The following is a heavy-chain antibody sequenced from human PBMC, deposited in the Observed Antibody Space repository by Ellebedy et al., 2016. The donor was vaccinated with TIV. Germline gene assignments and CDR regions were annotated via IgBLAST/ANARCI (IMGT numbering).Heavy chain of an antibody. D-gene: IGHD2-8*01. Sequence: PGGSLRLSGAAYGSNFRKFGMHWVRQAPGKGLEWLALIWYDGSNEEYADSVKGRFTISRDNSKNPLFLQMNNLRAEDTAVYYCARPGAYCSNGVCPYQYYGMDVWGQGTTVTVSS. CDR2: IWYDGSNE. V-gene: IGHV3-33*01. CDR3: ARPGAYCSNGVCPYQYYGMDV. J-gene: IGHJ6*02. CDR1: GSNFRKFG.